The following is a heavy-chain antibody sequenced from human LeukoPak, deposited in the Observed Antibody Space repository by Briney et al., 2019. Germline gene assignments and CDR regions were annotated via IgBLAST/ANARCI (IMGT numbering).Heavy chain of an antibody. CDR1: GFTVSSNS. Sequence: PGGSLRLSCTVSGFTVSSNSMSWVRQAPGKGLEWVSFIYSDNTHYSDSVKGRFTISRDNSKNTLYLQMNSLSAEDTAIYYCAKDRRSIAGGWPNWFDPWGQGTLVTVSS. V-gene: IGHV3-53*01. D-gene: IGHD6-19*01. CDR3: AKDRRSIAGGWPNWFDP. CDR2: IYSDNT. J-gene: IGHJ5*02.